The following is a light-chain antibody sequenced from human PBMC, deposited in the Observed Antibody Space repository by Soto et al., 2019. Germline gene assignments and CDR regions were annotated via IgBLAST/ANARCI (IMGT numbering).Light chain of an antibody. Sequence: ESVLTQSPGPPSLSPGERATLSCTTRQNVRSDYLAWYQQKPGQAPRLLIYGIFNRATGIQDGFSGSGSGTDFTIKISGMETEDDEVYYCQHYDGSPRSXGPGTKVDIK. CDR1: QNVRSDY. V-gene: IGKV3-20*01. J-gene: IGKJ2*03. CDR2: GIF. CDR3: QHYDGSPRS.